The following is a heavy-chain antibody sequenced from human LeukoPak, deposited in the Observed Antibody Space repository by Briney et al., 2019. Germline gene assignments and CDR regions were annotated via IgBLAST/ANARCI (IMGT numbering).Heavy chain of an antibody. Sequence: GGSLRLSCAASGFTISNYWMTWVRPAPGKGLEWVANIKQDGSEKYYVDSVKGRFTISRDNAKNSLYLQMNSLRAEDTALYYCAREDQPRGTFDYWGQGILVTVSS. V-gene: IGHV3-7*05. D-gene: IGHD2-15*01. CDR2: IKQDGSEK. J-gene: IGHJ4*02. CDR3: AREDQPRGTFDY. CDR1: GFTISNYW.